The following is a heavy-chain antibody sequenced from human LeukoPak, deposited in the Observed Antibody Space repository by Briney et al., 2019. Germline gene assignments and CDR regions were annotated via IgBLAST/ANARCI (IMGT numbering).Heavy chain of an antibody. CDR1: GFTVITND. Sequence: GGSLRLSCAASGFTVITNDMIWVRQAPGKGLVWVSVLYSDANTKYADSVQGLFTISRANSKNTLYLEMNSLSPDDTAVYYCARGVEPLAANTLAYWGQGTLVTVSS. CDR3: ARGVEPLAANTLAY. J-gene: IGHJ4*02. V-gene: IGHV3-53*01. CDR2: LYSDANT. D-gene: IGHD1-14*01.